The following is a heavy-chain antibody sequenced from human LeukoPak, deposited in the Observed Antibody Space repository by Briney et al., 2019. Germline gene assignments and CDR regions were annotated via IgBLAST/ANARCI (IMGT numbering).Heavy chain of an antibody. J-gene: IGHJ5*02. V-gene: IGHV4-59*01. CDR2: IYYSGST. CDR3: ARALITMVRGVGRVNWFDP. D-gene: IGHD3-10*01. CDR1: GGSISSYY. Sequence: PSETLSLTCTVSGGSISSYYWSWIRQPPGKGLEWIGYIYYSGSTNYNPSLKSRVTISVDTSKNQFSLKLSSVTAADTAVYYCARALITMVRGVGRVNWFDPWGQGTLVTVSS.